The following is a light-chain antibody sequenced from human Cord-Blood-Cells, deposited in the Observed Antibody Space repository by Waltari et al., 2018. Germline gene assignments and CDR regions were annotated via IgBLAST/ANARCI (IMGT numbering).Light chain of an antibody. J-gene: IGKJ2*01. CDR1: QSVSSSY. V-gene: IGKV3D-7*01. Sequence: PGERATLSCRASQSVSSSYLSWYQQKPGQAPRLLIYGASTRATGIPARFSGSGSGTDFTLPISSLQPEDFAVYYCQQDYNLPPYTFGQGTKLEIK. CDR2: GAS. CDR3: QQDYNLPPYT.